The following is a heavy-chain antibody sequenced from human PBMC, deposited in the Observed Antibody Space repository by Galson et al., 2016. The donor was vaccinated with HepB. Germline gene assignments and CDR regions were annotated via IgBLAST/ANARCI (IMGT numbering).Heavy chain of an antibody. CDR1: GFTVRSNY. CDR2: IYSGGST. V-gene: IGHV3-53*01. CDR3: ASGSAGY. Sequence: SLRLSCAASGFTVRSNYMSWVRQAPGKGLEWVSVIYSGGSTYYTDSVKGRFTISRDSSKNTLYLQMNSLRAEDTAVYYCASGSAGYWGQGTLVTVSS. J-gene: IGHJ4*02.